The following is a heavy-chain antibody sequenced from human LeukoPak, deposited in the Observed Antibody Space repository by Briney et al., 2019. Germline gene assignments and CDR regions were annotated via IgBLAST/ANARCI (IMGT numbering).Heavy chain of an antibody. V-gene: IGHV4-30-2*01. CDR3: ARARYSGSYYTDAFDI. CDR1: GGSISSGGYY. J-gene: IGHJ3*02. Sequence: PSETLSLTCTVSGGSISSGGYYWSWIRQPPGKGLEWIGYIYHSGSTYYNPSLKSRVTISVDRSKNQFSLKLSSVTAADTAVYYCARARYSGSYYTDAFDIWGQGTMVTVSS. D-gene: IGHD1-26*01. CDR2: IYHSGST.